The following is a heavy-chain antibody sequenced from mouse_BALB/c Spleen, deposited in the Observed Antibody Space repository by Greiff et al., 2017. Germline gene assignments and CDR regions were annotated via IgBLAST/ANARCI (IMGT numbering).Heavy chain of an antibody. CDR3: TRDGNYGYFDV. Sequence: VQLQQPGAELVRPGASVKLSCKASGYTFTSYWINWVKQRPGQGLEWIGNIYPSDSYTNYNQKFKDKATLTVDKSSSTAYMQLSSPTSEDSAVYYCTRDGNYGYFDVWGAGTTVTVSS. V-gene: IGHV1-69*02. CDR1: GYTFTSYW. D-gene: IGHD2-1*01. CDR2: IYPSDSYT. J-gene: IGHJ1*01.